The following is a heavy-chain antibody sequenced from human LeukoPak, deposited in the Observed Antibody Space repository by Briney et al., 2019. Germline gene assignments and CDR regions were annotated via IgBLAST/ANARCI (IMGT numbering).Heavy chain of an antibody. V-gene: IGHV4-59*08. J-gene: IGHJ4*02. CDR2: IYYSGSA. D-gene: IGHD3-16*01. CDR3: ARRRGRTFYFDY. Sequence: SETLSLTCTVSGGSISSYYWSWIRQPPGKGLEWIGYIYYSGSANYNPSLKSRVTISVDTSKNHFSLRLSSVTAADTAVYYCARRRGRTFYFDYWGQGTLVTVSS. CDR1: GGSISSYY.